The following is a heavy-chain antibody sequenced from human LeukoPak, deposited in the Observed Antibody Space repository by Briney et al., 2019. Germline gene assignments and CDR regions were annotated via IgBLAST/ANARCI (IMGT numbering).Heavy chain of an antibody. J-gene: IGHJ4*02. Sequence: PGGSLRLSCAASGFTFSSHSMNWVRQAPGTGREWVSYISSSSGTIYYGDSVMGRFTISRDNVENSLYLHMNSLRAEDTGVYYCSKTANYNDSSGYYDHFVYWGQGTLITVAS. V-gene: IGHV3-48*01. D-gene: IGHD3-22*01. CDR1: GFTFSSHS. CDR2: ISSSSGTI. CDR3: SKTANYNDSSGYYDHFVY.